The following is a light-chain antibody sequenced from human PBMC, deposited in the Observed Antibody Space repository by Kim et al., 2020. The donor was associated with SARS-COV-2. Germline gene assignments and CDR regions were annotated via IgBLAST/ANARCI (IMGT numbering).Light chain of an antibody. J-gene: IGKJ4*01. CDR3: QQREDWPLT. CDR1: QSVSTS. CDR2: DAS. V-gene: IGKV3-11*01. Sequence: EIVLTQSPATLSLSPGERATLSCRASQSVSTSVAWFQHKPGQAPRLLIHDASYRATGIPARFSGSGSGTDFTLTITGLQAEDFAVYYCQQREDWPLTFGGVTKVDIK.